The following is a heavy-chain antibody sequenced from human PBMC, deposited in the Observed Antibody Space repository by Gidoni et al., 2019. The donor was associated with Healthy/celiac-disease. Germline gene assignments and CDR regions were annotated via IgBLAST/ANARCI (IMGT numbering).Heavy chain of an antibody. J-gene: IGHJ1*01. V-gene: IGHV1-18*01. CDR3: ARDRVAVAGTAEYFQH. Sequence: QVQLVQSGAEVKTPVASVKVSCKASGYTFTSYGISWVRQAPGQGLEWMGWIRAYNGNTNYAQKLQGRVTMTTETSTSTAYMELRSLRSDETAVYYCARDRVAVAGTAEYFQHWGQGTLVTVSS. CDR1: GYTFTSYG. CDR2: IRAYNGNT. D-gene: IGHD6-19*01.